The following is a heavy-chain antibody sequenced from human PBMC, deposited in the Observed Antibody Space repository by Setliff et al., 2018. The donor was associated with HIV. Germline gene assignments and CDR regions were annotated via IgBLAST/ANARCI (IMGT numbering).Heavy chain of an antibody. Sequence: PSETLSLTCAVYGGSFSGYYWSWIRQPPGKGLEWFGEINHSGSTNYNPSLKSRVTISVDTSKNQSSLKLSSATAADTAVYYCARSRLHYYESSGYYPSYFDYWGQGTLVTVSS. D-gene: IGHD3-22*01. CDR3: ARSRLHYYESSGYYPSYFDY. CDR1: GGSFSGYY. CDR2: INHSGST. V-gene: IGHV4-34*01. J-gene: IGHJ4*02.